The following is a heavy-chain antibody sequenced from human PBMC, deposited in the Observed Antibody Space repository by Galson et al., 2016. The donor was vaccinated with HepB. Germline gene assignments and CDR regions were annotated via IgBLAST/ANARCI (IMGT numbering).Heavy chain of an antibody. CDR3: VREGLPEVKYFDY. Sequence: SVKVSCKASGYTITSYHMHWVRQAPGQGLEWMGVIYPSGDTTNYSQRFRGRVTMTRDTSTNTVYMELSSLRSEDTAVYYCVREGLPEVKYFDYWGQGTLVTVSS. D-gene: IGHD2-2*01. V-gene: IGHV1-46*01. CDR1: GYTITSYH. J-gene: IGHJ4*02. CDR2: IYPSGDTT.